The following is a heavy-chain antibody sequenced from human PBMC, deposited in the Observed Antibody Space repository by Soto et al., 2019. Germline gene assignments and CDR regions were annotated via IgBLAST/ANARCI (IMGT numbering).Heavy chain of an antibody. CDR2: IYYSGST. CDR1: GGSISSGGYY. D-gene: IGHD3-22*01. CDR3: ARDYYDSPVNYYFDY. V-gene: IGHV4-31*03. J-gene: IGHJ4*02. Sequence: TLSLTCTVSGGSISSGGYYWSWIRQHPGKGLEWIGYIYYSGSTYYNPSLKSRVTISVDTSKNQFSLKLSSVTAADTAVYYCARDYYDSPVNYYFDYWGQGTLVTVSS.